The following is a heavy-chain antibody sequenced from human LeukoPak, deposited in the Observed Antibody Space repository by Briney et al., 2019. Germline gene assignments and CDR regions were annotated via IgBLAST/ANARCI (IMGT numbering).Heavy chain of an antibody. V-gene: IGHV1-24*01. CDR1: GYTLTELS. Sequence: ASVKVSCKVSGYTLTELSMHWVRQAPGKGLEWMGGFDPEDGETTYAQKFQGRVTMTEDTSTDTAYMELSSLRSEDTAVYYCATVLYQLPSGVFDYWGQGTLVTVSS. J-gene: IGHJ4*02. CDR3: ATVLYQLPSGVFDY. D-gene: IGHD2-2*01. CDR2: FDPEDGET.